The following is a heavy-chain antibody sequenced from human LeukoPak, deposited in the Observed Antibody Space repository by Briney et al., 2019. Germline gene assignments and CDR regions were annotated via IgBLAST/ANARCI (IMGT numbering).Heavy chain of an antibody. CDR2: INHNGNVN. D-gene: IGHD3-16*01. CDR1: GFTFSSYW. V-gene: IGHV3-7*03. Sequence: GGSLSLSCPASGFTFSSYWRNWPRQPPGKGLEWVASINHNGNVNYYVDSVKGRFTISRDNAKNSLYLQMSNLRAEDTAVYFCARGGGLDVWGQGATVTVSS. CDR3: ARGGGLDV. J-gene: IGHJ6*02.